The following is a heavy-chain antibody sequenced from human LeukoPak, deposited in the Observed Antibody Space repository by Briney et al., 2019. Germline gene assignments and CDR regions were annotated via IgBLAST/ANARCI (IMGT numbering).Heavy chain of an antibody. V-gene: IGHV3-69-1*01. CDR3: ARDGAVRGGPGFYYYYGMDV. CDR1: GFTFSSYH. D-gene: IGHD3-10*01. J-gene: IGHJ6*02. Sequence: GGSLRLSCTASGFTFSSYHMNWVRQAPGKGLEWVSYISSSDTIYYADSVKGRFTISRDNAKNSLYLQMNSLRAEDTAVYYCARDGAVRGGPGFYYYYGMDVWGQGTTVTVSS. CDR2: ISSSDTI.